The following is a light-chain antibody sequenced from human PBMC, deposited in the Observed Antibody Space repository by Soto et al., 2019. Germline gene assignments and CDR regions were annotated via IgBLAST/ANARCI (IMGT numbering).Light chain of an antibody. CDR3: MTLTHVPYT. V-gene: IGKV2-24*01. CDR1: QNLAFSNGDTY. Sequence: DVVLSQTQLSSPVTLGQPASISCRSSQNLAFSNGDTYLSWLQQRPGQPPRLLIYKVSNRFSGVQDSFSGSGAGTDFTLKISRVEAEDVGVYYCMTLTHVPYTFGQGTKLEIK. CDR2: KVS. J-gene: IGKJ2*01.